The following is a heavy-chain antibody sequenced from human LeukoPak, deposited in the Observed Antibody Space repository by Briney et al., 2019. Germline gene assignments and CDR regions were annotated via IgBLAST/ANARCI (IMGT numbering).Heavy chain of an antibody. D-gene: IGHD6-19*01. CDR3: ARDSAGDY. CDR2: IRGSGADK. J-gene: IGHJ4*02. CDR1: GFSFSTYS. V-gene: IGHV3-21*04. Sequence: GGSLRLSRAASGFSFSTYSMSWVRQAPGKGLEWVSSIRGSGADKYYADSVKGRFSISRDNSQDTLSLQMNSLRAEDTAVYYCARDSAGDYWGQGTLVTVSS.